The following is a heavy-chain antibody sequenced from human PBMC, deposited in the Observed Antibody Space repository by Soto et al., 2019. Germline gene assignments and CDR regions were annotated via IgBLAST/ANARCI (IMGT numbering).Heavy chain of an antibody. Sequence: QVQLVQSGAEVKKPGASVKVSCKASGYTFTSYAMHWVRQAPGQRLEWMGWINAGNGNTKYSQKFPGRVTITRDTSASTAYMEVGSLKSEDTAVYYWARGAAAGVRGGTNWFDPWGQGTQVTVSS. V-gene: IGHV1-3*01. CDR1: GYTFTSYA. CDR3: ARGAAAGVRGGTNWFDP. J-gene: IGHJ5*02. CDR2: INAGNGNT. D-gene: IGHD6-13*01.